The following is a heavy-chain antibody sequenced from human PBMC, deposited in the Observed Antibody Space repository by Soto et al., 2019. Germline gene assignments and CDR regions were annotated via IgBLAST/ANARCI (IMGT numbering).Heavy chain of an antibody. J-gene: IGHJ4*02. V-gene: IGHV3-53*01. Sequence: GGSLRLSCAASGFTVSSNYMSWVRQAPGKGLEWVSVIYSGGSTYYADSVKGRFTISRDNSKNTLYLQMNSLRAEDTAVYYCARTAYSSGWYYLDYWGQGTLVTVSS. D-gene: IGHD6-13*01. CDR3: ARTAYSSGWYYLDY. CDR2: IYSGGST. CDR1: GFTVSSNY.